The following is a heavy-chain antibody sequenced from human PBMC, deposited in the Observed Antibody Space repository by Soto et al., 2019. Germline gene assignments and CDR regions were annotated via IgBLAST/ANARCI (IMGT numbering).Heavy chain of an antibody. CDR2: ISYSGRT. CDR3: ARGSIFGVVLNAFDI. J-gene: IGHJ3*02. V-gene: IGHV4-31*11. CDR1: GGSISGTGYS. Sequence: QVQLQESGPGLVKPSQTLSLTCAVSGGSISGTGYSWTWIRQHPGKGLEWIGYISYSGRTFYSPSLKSRVTTSLDTSKNQFSLKLSSVTAADTAIYYCARGSIFGVVLNAFDIWGQGTMVAVSS. D-gene: IGHD3-3*01.